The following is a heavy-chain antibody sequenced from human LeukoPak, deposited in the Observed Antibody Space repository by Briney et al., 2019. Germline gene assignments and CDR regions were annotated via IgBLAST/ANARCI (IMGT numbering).Heavy chain of an antibody. Sequence: PGGSLRLSCAASGVTLSSYAMSWARQAPGKGLEWVSAISGSGGSTYYADSVKGRFTISRDNSKNTLYLQMNSLRAEDTAVYYCAKDMRFDWTPYYFDYWGQGILVTVSS. J-gene: IGHJ4*02. CDR1: GVTLSSYA. CDR2: ISGSGGST. CDR3: AKDMRFDWTPYYFDY. D-gene: IGHD3-9*01. V-gene: IGHV3-23*01.